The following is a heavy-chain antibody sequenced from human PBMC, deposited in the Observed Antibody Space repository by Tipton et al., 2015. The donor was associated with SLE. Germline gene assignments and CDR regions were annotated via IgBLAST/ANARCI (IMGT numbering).Heavy chain of an antibody. Sequence: SLRLSCAASGFTFSSYVMHWVRQAPGKGLEWVAVISYDGSNKYYADSVKGRFTISRDNSKNTLYLQMNSLRAEDTAVYYCARDYYDSSGYWRIRYYFDYWGQGTLVTVSS. CDR3: ARDYYDSSGYWRIRYYFDY. J-gene: IGHJ4*02. V-gene: IGHV3-30*04. D-gene: IGHD3-22*01. CDR1: GFTFSSYV. CDR2: ISYDGSNK.